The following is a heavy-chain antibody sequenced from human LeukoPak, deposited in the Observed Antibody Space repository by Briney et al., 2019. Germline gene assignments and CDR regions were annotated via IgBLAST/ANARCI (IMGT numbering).Heavy chain of an antibody. Sequence: GGSLRLSCAASGFTFSNYAMSWVRQAPGKGLEWVSSLSGSGRTTYYADSMKGRFTISRDNSKNTLYLQMNSLRAEDTAVYHCAKGFTIFGVVTTPFDYWGQGTLVTVSS. D-gene: IGHD3-3*01. CDR3: AKGFTIFGVVTTPFDY. CDR1: GFTFSNYA. V-gene: IGHV3-23*01. J-gene: IGHJ4*02. CDR2: LSGSGRTT.